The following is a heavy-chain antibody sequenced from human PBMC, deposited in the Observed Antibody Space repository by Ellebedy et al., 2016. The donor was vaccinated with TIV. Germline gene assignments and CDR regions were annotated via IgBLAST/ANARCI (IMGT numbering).Heavy chain of an antibody. CDR2: ISRGSRSI. Sequence: GESLKISXAGSGFSFSDHSMNWIRQAPGKGLEWVAHISRGSRSIQYSDSVKGRFTISRDDANHLLFLQMNSLRADDTAVYYCATRGSGHYWGQGTPVTVSS. D-gene: IGHD3-10*01. CDR3: ATRGSGHY. CDR1: GFSFSDHS. V-gene: IGHV3-21*04. J-gene: IGHJ4*02.